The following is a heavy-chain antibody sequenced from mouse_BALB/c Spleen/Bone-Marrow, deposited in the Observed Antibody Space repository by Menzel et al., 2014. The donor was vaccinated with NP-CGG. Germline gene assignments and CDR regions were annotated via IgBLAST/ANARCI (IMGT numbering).Heavy chain of an antibody. J-gene: IGHJ3*01. V-gene: IGHV5-6-3*01. CDR1: GFTFSSYG. Sequence: EVKLMESGGGLVQPGGSLKLSCAASGFTFSSYGMSWVRQTPDKRLEVIATINNNGGDTYYPDSVKGRFTISRDNARNTLYLQMSSLKSEDTAMYYCARGYDYSSWFAYWGQGTLVTVSP. CDR2: INNNGGDT. D-gene: IGHD2-4*01. CDR3: ARGYDYSSWFAY.